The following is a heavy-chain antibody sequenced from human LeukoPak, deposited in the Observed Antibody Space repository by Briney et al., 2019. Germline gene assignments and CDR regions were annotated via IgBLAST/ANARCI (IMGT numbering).Heavy chain of an antibody. Sequence: KSSETLSLTCTASGGSISRYYWSWIRQPPGKGLEWIAYIHESGRTDYNSSLKSRVSMSVDTSKNQFSLKLISVTAADTAVYYCASLTLADTGDFGEFASWGQGTLVTVSS. CDR3: ASLTLADTGDFGEFAS. V-gene: IGHV4-59*08. D-gene: IGHD2-21*01. CDR1: GGSISRYY. CDR2: IHESGRT. J-gene: IGHJ5*02.